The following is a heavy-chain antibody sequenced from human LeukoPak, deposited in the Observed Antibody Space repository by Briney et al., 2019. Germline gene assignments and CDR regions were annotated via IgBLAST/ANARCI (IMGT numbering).Heavy chain of an antibody. CDR2: TIPILGIA. J-gene: IGHJ5*02. D-gene: IGHD3-22*01. Sequence: SVKVSCKASGGTFSSYAISWVRQAPGQGLEWMGRTIPILGIANYAQKFQGRVTITADKSTSTAYMELSSLRSEDTAVYYCARASGYYDSSGYYYPYWFDPWGQGTLVTVSS. V-gene: IGHV1-69*04. CDR3: ARASGYYDSSGYYYPYWFDP. CDR1: GGTFSSYA.